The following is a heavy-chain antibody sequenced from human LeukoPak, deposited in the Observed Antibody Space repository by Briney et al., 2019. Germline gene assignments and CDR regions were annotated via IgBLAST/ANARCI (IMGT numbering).Heavy chain of an antibody. J-gene: IGHJ4*02. CDR1: GFTFSSYS. CDR2: ISSSSGTI. CDR3: ARGKIRYSYGRFDY. D-gene: IGHD5-18*01. V-gene: IGHV3-48*02. Sequence: GGSLRLSCAASGFTFSSYSMNWVRQAPGKGLEWVSYISSSSGTIYYADSVKGRFTISRDNAKNSLYLQMNSLRDEDTAVYYCARGKIRYSYGRFDYWGQGILVTVSS.